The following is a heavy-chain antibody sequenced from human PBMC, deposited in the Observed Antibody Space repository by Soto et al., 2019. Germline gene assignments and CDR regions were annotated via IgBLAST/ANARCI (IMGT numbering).Heavy chain of an antibody. CDR1: GFTFSSYG. V-gene: IGHV3-30*18. CDR2: ISYDGSNK. Sequence: PGGSLRLSCAASGFTFSSYGMHWVRQAPGKGLEWVAVISYDGSNKYYADSVKGRFTISRDNSKNTLYLQMNSLRAEDTAVYYCAKDRHRIAAAVPDYWGQGALVTVSS. J-gene: IGHJ4*02. CDR3: AKDRHRIAAAVPDY. D-gene: IGHD6-13*01.